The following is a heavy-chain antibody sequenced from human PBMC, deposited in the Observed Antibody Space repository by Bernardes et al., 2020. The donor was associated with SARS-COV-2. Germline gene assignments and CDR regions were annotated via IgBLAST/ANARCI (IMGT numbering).Heavy chain of an antibody. CDR2: IYPGDSDT. CDR1: GYSFTTYW. Sequence: GESLKISCKGSGYSFTTYWNGWVRQMPGKGLEWMGIIYPGDSDTRYSPSFQGQVTISADKSISTAYLQWSSLKASDSAMYYCARLKYCSGGSCYSDYWGQGTLVTVSS. V-gene: IGHV5-51*01. D-gene: IGHD2-15*01. J-gene: IGHJ4*02. CDR3: ARLKYCSGGSCYSDY.